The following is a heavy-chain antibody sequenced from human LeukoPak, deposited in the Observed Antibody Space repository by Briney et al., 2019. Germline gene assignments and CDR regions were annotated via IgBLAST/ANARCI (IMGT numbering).Heavy chain of an antibody. V-gene: IGHV3-7*01. CDR2: IKTDGSEK. Sequence: GGSLRLSCEASGFTFSNSWMTWVLQTPGKGLEWVANIKTDGSEKYYVDSVKGRFTISRDNAKNSLYLQMNSLRAEDTAVYYCATYSTRNAREFQSWGQGTLVTVSS. J-gene: IGHJ1*01. CDR1: GFTFSNSW. CDR3: ATYSTRNAREFQS. D-gene: IGHD2/OR15-2a*01.